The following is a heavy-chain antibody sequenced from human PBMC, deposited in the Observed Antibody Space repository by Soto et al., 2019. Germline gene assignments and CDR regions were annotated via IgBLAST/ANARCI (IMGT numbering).Heavy chain of an antibody. J-gene: IGHJ6*02. V-gene: IGHV1-69*01. Sequence: QVQLVQSGAEVKKPGSSVKVSCKAPGGTFSSYAISWVRQAPGQGLEWMGGIIPIFGKAKYAQKFQGRVTITAEESTSKGYRELSSLRSEDTAVYYCARSQGGSRSLDIYYYYYYGMDVWGHGTRVTVSS. CDR3: ARSQGGSRSLDIYYYYYYGMDV. CDR2: IIPIFGKA. D-gene: IGHD2-15*01. CDR1: GGTFSSYA.